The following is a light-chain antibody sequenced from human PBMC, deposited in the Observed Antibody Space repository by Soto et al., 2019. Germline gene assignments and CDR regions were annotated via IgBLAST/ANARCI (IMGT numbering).Light chain of an antibody. V-gene: IGLV2-14*01. Sequence: QSALTQPASGSGSPGQSIAISCTGTSNDVGGYNYVSWYQQHPGKAPKLMIYDVSARPSGVSNRFSGSKSDNTASLTISGLQAEDEADYYCSSYTSSNTVVFGGGTQLTVL. CDR2: DVS. CDR1: SNDVGGYNY. J-gene: IGLJ2*01. CDR3: SSYTSSNTVV.